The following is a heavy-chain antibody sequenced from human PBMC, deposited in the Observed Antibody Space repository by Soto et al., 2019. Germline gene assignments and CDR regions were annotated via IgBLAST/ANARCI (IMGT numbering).Heavy chain of an antibody. CDR3: AKDSTGTPNYMDV. CDR2: ISWNSGSI. CDR1: GFTFDDYA. Sequence: GGSLRLSCAASGFTFDDYAMHWVRQAPGKGLEWVSGISWNSGSIGYADSVKGRFTISRDNAKNSLYLQMNSLRAEDTALYYCAKDSTGTPNYMDVWGKGTTVTVSS. D-gene: IGHD1-7*01. V-gene: IGHV3-9*01. J-gene: IGHJ6*03.